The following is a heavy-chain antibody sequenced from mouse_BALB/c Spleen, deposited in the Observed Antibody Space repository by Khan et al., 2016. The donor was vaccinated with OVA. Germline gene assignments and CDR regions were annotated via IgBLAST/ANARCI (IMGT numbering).Heavy chain of an antibody. D-gene: IGHD3-1*01. CDR3: TRWGYWFAY. CDR2: IYPGNSDT. J-gene: IGHJ3*01. V-gene: IGHV1-5*01. Sequence: EVQLQESGTVLARPGASVEMSCKASGYIFTSYWIHWVKQRPGRGLEWLGAIYPGNSDTNYNQRFKGKAKLTAVTSTNTAYMELSSLTNEDSAVYYCTRWGYWFAYWGQGTLVTVSA. CDR1: GYIFTSYW.